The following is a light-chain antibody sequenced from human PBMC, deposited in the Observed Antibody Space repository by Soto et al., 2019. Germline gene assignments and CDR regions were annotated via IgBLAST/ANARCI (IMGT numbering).Light chain of an antibody. CDR2: MNS. V-gene: IGLV1-44*01. CDR1: NSNIGSNT. J-gene: IGLJ3*02. CDR3: AAWDDSLNGYGV. Sequence: QSVLTQSPSASGTPGQTVTISCSGSNSNIGSNTVNWYQLLPGRAPKLVIYMNSQRPSGVPDRFSGSKSGTSASLAISGLQSEDEADYYCAAWDDSLNGYGVFGGGTKLTVL.